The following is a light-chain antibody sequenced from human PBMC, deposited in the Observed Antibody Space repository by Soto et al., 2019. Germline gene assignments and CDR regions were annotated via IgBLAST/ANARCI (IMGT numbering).Light chain of an antibody. J-gene: IGLJ2*01. CDR3: QSYDSSLSCLV. CDR2: RNN. V-gene: IGLV1-40*01. CDR1: SSNIGAGYD. Sequence: QSVLTQPPSVSGAPGQRVTISCTGSSSNIGAGYDVHWYQQLPGTAPKLLIYRNNNRPSGVPDRFSGSKSGTSASLAITGLQAEDEADYYCQSYDSSLSCLVFGGGTKVTFL.